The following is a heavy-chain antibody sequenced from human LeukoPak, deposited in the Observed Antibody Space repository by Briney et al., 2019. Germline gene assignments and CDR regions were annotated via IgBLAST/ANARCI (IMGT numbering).Heavy chain of an antibody. CDR1: GGSFSTDNYY. V-gene: IGHV4-39*01. J-gene: IGHJ4*02. Sequence: SETLSLTCNVSGGSFSTDNYYWGWIRQPPGKGLEWIGTFYYSGSTSYNPSLKSRAAIFVDTSNNQFSLNLSFVTAADTAVYYCARLSPYSYVEYWGQGTLVTVSS. CDR3: ARLSPYSYVEY. D-gene: IGHD5-18*01. CDR2: FYYSGST.